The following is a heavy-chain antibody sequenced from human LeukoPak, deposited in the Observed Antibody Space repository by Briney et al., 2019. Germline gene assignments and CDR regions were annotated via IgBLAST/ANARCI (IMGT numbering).Heavy chain of an antibody. Sequence: SETLSLTCTVSGGSISSGDYYWSWIRQPPGKGLEWIGYVYYSGSTNYNPSLKSRVAISIDTSKNQFSLKLGSVTAADTAMYYCARTCQQLCFDYWGQGTLVTVSS. CDR2: VYYSGST. CDR1: GGSISSGDYY. V-gene: IGHV4-61*08. J-gene: IGHJ4*02. CDR3: ARTCQQLCFDY. D-gene: IGHD6-13*01.